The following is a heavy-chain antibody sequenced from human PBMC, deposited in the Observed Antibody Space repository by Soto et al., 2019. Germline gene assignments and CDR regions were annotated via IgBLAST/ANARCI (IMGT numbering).Heavy chain of an antibody. CDR1: GDSIKASHW. Sequence: HVQLQESGPGLVKPSGTLSLTCTVSGDSIKASHWYSWVRQPPGKGLEWIGEIYHSGGTNFNPSRKSRVTMSLGKSKNEIFLNRDSVTAADTAVYYCARAPTLRPAFEYWGQGALVTVSA. CDR2: IYHSGGT. V-gene: IGHV4-4*02. D-gene: IGHD2-21*02. CDR3: ARAPTLRPAFEY. J-gene: IGHJ4*02.